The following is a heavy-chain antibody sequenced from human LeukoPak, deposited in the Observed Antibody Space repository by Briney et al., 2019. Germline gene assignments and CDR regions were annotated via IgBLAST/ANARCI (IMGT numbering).Heavy chain of an antibody. Sequence: GGSLRLSCAASGFSFSSYAMNWVRQAPGRGLEWVSSIDSSSSHIYYADSVKGRFTISRDNTKSSLYLQMNSLRAEDMAVYYCARGYCGGDCYGDWGQGTQVTVSS. D-gene: IGHD2-21*02. J-gene: IGHJ1*01. V-gene: IGHV3-21*01. CDR1: GFSFSSYA. CDR2: IDSSSSHI. CDR3: ARGYCGGDCYGD.